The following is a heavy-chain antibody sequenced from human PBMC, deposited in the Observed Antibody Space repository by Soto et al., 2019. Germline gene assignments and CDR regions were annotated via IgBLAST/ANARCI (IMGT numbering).Heavy chain of an antibody. V-gene: IGHV3-9*01. Sequence: EVQLVESGGGLVQPGRSLRLSCAASGFTFDDYAMHWVRQAPGKGLEWVSGISWNSGSIGYADSVKGRFTISRDNAKKALYLQTNSLRAEDTGLYYWAKDAGGEGGGAMVGYYYYYYYMDVWGKGTTVTVSS. J-gene: IGHJ6*03. CDR3: AKDAGGEGGGAMVGYYYYYYYMDV. D-gene: IGHD5-18*01. CDR2: ISWNSGSI. CDR1: GFTFDDYA.